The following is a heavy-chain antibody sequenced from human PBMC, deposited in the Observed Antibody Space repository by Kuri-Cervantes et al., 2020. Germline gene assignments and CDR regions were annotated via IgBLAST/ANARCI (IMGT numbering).Heavy chain of an antibody. Sequence: ASVKVSCKASGYTFTSYAMHWVRQAPGQRLEWMGWINAGNGNTKYSQKFQGRVTITRDTSASTAYMELSSLRSEDTAVYYCARSEQQLSWFDPWGQGTLVTVSS. J-gene: IGHJ5*02. V-gene: IGHV1-3*01. CDR1: GYTFTSYA. CDR3: ARSEQQLSWFDP. CDR2: INAGNGNT. D-gene: IGHD6-13*01.